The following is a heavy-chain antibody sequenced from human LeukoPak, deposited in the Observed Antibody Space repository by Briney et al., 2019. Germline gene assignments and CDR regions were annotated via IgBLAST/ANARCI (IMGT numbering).Heavy chain of an antibody. Sequence: ASVKDSCKASGYTFTGYYMHWVRQAPGQGVEWMGWINPNTGGTHYAQNFQGRVTMTRDTSISTAYMAFSRLKSDDTAVYFCARGDGDYVGNDYWGHGTLVTVSS. J-gene: IGHJ4*01. D-gene: IGHD4-17*01. CDR2: INPNTGGT. CDR1: GYTFTGYY. CDR3: ARGDGDYVGNDY. V-gene: IGHV1-2*02.